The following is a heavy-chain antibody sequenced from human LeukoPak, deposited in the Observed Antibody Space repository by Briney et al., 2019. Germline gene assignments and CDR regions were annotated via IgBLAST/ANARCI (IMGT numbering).Heavy chain of an antibody. J-gene: IGHJ4*02. V-gene: IGHV4-61*02. CDR2: IYTSGST. CDR1: GGSISSGSYY. CDR3: ARQWGFMTTVTYFDY. D-gene: IGHD4-17*01. Sequence: PSETLSLTCTVSGGSISSGSYYWSWIRQPAGKGLEWIGRIYTSGSTNYNPSLKSRVTISVDTSKNQFSLKLSSVTAADTAVYYCARQWGFMTTVTYFDYWGQGTLVTVSS.